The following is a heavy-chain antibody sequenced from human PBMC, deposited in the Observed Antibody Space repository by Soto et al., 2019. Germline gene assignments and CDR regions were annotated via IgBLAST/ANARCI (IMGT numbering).Heavy chain of an antibody. V-gene: IGHV1-8*01. J-gene: IGHJ3*02. CDR3: ASRYYGSGSYYNGAFDI. Sequence: NWVRQATGQGLEWMGWMNPNSGNTGYAQKFQGRVTMTRNTSISTAYMELSSLRSEDTAVYYCASRYYGSGSYYNGAFDIWGQGTMVTVSS. D-gene: IGHD3-10*01. CDR2: MNPNSGNT.